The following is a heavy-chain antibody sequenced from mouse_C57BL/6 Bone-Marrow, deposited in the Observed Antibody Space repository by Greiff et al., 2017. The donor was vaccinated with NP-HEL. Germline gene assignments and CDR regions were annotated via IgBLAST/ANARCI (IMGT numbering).Heavy chain of an antibody. J-gene: IGHJ3*01. CDR3: ARVTIVSFAY. CDR2: ISDGGSYT. Sequence: EVKLVESGGGLVKPGGSLKLSCAASGFTFSSYAMSWVRQTPEKRLEWVATISDGGSYTYYPDNVKGRFTISRDNAKNNLYLQMSHLKSEDTAMYYCARVTIVSFAYWGQGTLVTVSA. CDR1: GFTFSSYA. V-gene: IGHV5-4*03. D-gene: IGHD2-12*01.